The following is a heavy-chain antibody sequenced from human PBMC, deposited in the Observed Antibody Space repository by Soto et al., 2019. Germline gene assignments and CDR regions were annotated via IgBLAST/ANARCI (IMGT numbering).Heavy chain of an antibody. Sequence: SETLSLTCTVSGGPMNSDGYYWSWIRQHPGKGLEWIGYVLHRGTTYYNPSLKGRAALSVDTSENHLSLTLNSVTSADTAVYFCARDRRDGYKRYFEFWGQGNQVTVSS. CDR2: VLHRGTT. J-gene: IGHJ4*02. CDR1: GGPMNSDGYY. CDR3: ARDRRDGYKRYFEF. V-gene: IGHV4-31*03. D-gene: IGHD5-12*01.